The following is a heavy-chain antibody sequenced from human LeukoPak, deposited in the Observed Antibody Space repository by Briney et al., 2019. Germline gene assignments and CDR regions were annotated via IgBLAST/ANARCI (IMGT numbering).Heavy chain of an antibody. J-gene: IGHJ4*02. CDR3: TRDPDAKTLRLAY. Sequence: PGGSLRLSCTASGFTFGDYAMSWVRQAPGKGLEWVGFIRSKAYGGTTEYAASVKGRFTISRDDSKSIAYLQMNSLKTEDTAVYYCTRDPDAKTLRLAYWGQGTLVTVSS. CDR2: IRSKAYGGTT. D-gene: IGHD3-16*01. V-gene: IGHV3-49*04. CDR1: GFTFGDYA.